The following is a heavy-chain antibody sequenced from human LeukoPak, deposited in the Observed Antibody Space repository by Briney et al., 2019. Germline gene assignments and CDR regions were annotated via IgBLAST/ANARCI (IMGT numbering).Heavy chain of an antibody. CDR3: ARDLLGWELHYFDY. V-gene: IGHV3-21*01. D-gene: IGHD1-26*01. Sequence: GGSLRLSCAAYGITFSSYGMSWVRQAPGKGLEWVSSISSTGGTTYYADSVKGRFSISRDNAKNSLYLQMNSLRAEDTAVYYCARDLLGWELHYFDYWGQGTLVTVSS. J-gene: IGHJ4*02. CDR2: ISSTGGTT. CDR1: GITFSSYG.